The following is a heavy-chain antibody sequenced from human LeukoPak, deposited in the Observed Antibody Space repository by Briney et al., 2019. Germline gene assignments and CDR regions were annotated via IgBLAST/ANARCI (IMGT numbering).Heavy chain of an antibody. CDR3: ARVGYFASGNFYNDRGGFDY. D-gene: IGHD3-10*01. CDR2: VYYSGST. CDR1: GGSFSGYY. J-gene: IGHJ4*02. Sequence: SETLSLTCAVYGGSFSGYYWSWVRQPPGKGLEWIGYVYYSGSTNYNPSLRSRVTISVDTSKNQFSLKLSSVTAADTAVYYCARVGYFASGNFYNDRGGFDYWGQGTLVTVSS. V-gene: IGHV4-59*01.